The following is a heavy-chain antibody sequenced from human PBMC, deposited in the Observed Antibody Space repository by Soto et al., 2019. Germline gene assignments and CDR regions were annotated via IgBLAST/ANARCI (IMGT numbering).Heavy chain of an antibody. Sequence: QVQLVQSGAEVKKPGASVKVSCKASGYTFTGYYMHWVRQAPGQGLEWMGWINPNSGGTNYAQKFQGWVTMTRDTSISTAYMELSRLRYDDTAVYYCARDSESVTTFPSLFDYWGQGTLVTVSS. CDR2: INPNSGGT. V-gene: IGHV1-2*04. D-gene: IGHD4-4*01. J-gene: IGHJ4*02. CDR1: GYTFTGYY. CDR3: ARDSESVTTFPSLFDY.